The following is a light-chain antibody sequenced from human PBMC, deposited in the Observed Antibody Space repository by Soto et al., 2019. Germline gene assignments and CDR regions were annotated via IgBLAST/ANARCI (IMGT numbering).Light chain of an antibody. Sequence: EIVLTQSPATLSLSPGERATLSCRASQSVRSLAWYQQKPGQAPRLLIFDASSRATGIPARFSGSGSGTDFTLTISSLEPEDFAVYYCQERSNWPRYTFGQGTKLEIK. V-gene: IGKV3-11*01. CDR1: QSVRS. CDR3: QERSNWPRYT. CDR2: DAS. J-gene: IGKJ2*01.